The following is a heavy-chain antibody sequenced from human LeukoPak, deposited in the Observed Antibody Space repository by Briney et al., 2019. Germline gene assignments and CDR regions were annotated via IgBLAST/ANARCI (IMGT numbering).Heavy chain of an antibody. Sequence: ASVKVSCKASGYTFTSYGISWVRQARGQGLEWMGWISANNGNTNYAQKLQGRVSMTTDTSTSTAYMELRSLRSDDTAVYYCTRADYYDSSGYISTDAFDIWGQGTMVTVSS. CDR2: ISANNGNT. J-gene: IGHJ3*02. CDR3: TRADYYDSSGYISTDAFDI. CDR1: GYTFTSYG. D-gene: IGHD3-22*01. V-gene: IGHV1-18*01.